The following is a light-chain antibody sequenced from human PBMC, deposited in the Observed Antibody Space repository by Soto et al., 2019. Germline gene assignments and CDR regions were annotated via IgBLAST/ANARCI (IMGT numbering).Light chain of an antibody. V-gene: IGLV2-14*01. CDR3: SSYTTSNTPYV. CDR2: EVT. Sequence: QSVLTQPASVSGSPGQSITISCTGSSSDVGGYNFVSWYQHHPGKAPKLILYEVTTRPSGVSSRVSGSKSGNTASLTISGLQADDEANYYCSSYTTSNTPYVFGSGTKVTVL. J-gene: IGLJ1*01. CDR1: SSDVGGYNF.